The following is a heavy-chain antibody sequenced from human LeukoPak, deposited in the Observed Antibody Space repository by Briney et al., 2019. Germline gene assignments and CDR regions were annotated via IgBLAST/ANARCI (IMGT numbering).Heavy chain of an antibody. J-gene: IGHJ6*02. CDR3: ARHTSGSPWDAIDV. Sequence: GESLKISCKGSGYSLTSHWIAWVRQMPGKGLEWMGIIYPGDSDTRYSPSFQGQVTISADKSINTAYLQWSSLKTSGTAMYYCARHTSGSPWDAIDVWGQGTKVTVSS. D-gene: IGHD2-15*01. V-gene: IGHV5-51*01. CDR2: IYPGDSDT. CDR1: GYSLTSHW.